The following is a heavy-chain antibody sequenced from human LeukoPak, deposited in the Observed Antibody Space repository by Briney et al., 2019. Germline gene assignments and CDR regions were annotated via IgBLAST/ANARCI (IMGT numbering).Heavy chain of an antibody. V-gene: IGHV3-23*01. CDR1: GFTFSNYA. CDR2: VSGNGATT. CDR3: ARVSPLAYCGGDCYLVNYFDY. J-gene: IGHJ4*02. Sequence: GGSLRLSCAASGFTFSNYAMSWVRQAPGEGLEWVSTVSGNGATTFYADSVQGRFTISRDNAKNSLYLQMNSLRAEDTAVYYCARVSPLAYCGGDCYLVNYFDYWGQGTLVTVSS. D-gene: IGHD2-21*02.